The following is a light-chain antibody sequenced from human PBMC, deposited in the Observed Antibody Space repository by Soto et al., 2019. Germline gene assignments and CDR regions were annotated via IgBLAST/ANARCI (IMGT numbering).Light chain of an antibody. CDR1: QTVSSNF. J-gene: IGKJ4*01. CDR2: DAS. V-gene: IGKV3-20*01. CDR3: QQYGGSPLLT. Sequence: EIVLTQSPGTLSLSPGERASLSCRASQTVSSNFLAWYQQKPGQAPRLLIYDASTRATGIPDRFSGSGSGTDFTLTISRLEPDDFAMYYCQQYGGSPLLTFGGGTKVEIK.